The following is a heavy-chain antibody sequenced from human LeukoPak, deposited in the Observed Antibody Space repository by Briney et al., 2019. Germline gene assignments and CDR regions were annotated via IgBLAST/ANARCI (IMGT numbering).Heavy chain of an antibody. Sequence: GGSLRLSCAASGFTFSSYAMSWVRQAPGKGLEWVSAIISSGGNTYYGDSVKGRFTIFRDNSKNTLYLQMNSLRAEDTAVYYCAKLAHSPTRASFDYWGQGTLVTVSS. D-gene: IGHD6-13*01. CDR2: IISSGGNT. CDR3: AKLAHSPTRASFDY. CDR1: GFTFSSYA. J-gene: IGHJ4*02. V-gene: IGHV3-23*01.